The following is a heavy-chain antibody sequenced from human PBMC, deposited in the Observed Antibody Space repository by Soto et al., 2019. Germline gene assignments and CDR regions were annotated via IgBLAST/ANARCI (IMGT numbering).Heavy chain of an antibody. CDR3: ARGVGDPYGSGSPFDY. J-gene: IGHJ4*02. CDR1: GGTFSSYA. CDR2: IIPIFGTA. Sequence: QVKLVQSGAEVKKPGSSVKVSCKASGGTFSSYAISWVRQAPGQGLEWMGGIIPIFGTANYAQKFQGRVTITADESTSTAYMELSSLRSEDTAVYYCARGVGDPYGSGSPFDYWGQGTLVTVSS. V-gene: IGHV1-69*01. D-gene: IGHD3-10*01.